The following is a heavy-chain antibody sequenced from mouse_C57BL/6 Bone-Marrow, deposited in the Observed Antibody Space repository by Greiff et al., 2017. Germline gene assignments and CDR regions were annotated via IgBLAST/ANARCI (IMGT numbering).Heavy chain of an antibody. V-gene: IGHV3-8*01. J-gene: IGHJ1*03. CDR1: GYSITSDY. CDR2: ISYSGSN. D-gene: IGHD1-1*01. CDR3: AMSYYGSSYGYFDV. Sequence: EVHLVESGPGLAKPSQTLSLSCSVTGYSITSDYWNWIRKFPGHKLEYMGYISYSGSNYYNPSLKSRISITRDTSKNQYYLQLNSVTTEDTATYYCAMSYYGSSYGYFDVWGTGTTVTVSS.